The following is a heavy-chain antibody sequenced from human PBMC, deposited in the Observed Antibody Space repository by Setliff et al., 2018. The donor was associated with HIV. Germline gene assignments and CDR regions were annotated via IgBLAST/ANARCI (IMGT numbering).Heavy chain of an antibody. J-gene: IGHJ4*02. D-gene: IGHD5-12*01. CDR2: IYYSGST. Sequence: SETLSLTCTVSGGSISSYYWSWIRQPPGKGLDWIGYIYYSGSTNYNPSLKSRVTISVDTSKNQFSLKLSSVTAADTAVYYCARVSSGYDLDYWGQGTLVTVSS. CDR1: GGSISSYY. CDR3: ARVSSGYDLDY. V-gene: IGHV4-59*01.